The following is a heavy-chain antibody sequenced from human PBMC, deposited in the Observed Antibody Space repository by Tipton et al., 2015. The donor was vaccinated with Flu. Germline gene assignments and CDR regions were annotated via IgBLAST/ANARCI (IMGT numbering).Heavy chain of an antibody. D-gene: IGHD3-9*01. V-gene: IGHV4-38-2*02. CDR3: VNIFCADECYSFVPTRSDY. Sequence: TLSLTCTVSGYSISIGYYWGWIRQPPGKGLEWIGGMYQDGSAYYNPSLKSRVTISLEKSRNQFSLRLTSVTAADTAVYYCVNIFCADECYSFVPTRSDYWGQGTLVTVSS. CDR2: MYQDGSA. J-gene: IGHJ4*02. CDR1: GYSISIGYY.